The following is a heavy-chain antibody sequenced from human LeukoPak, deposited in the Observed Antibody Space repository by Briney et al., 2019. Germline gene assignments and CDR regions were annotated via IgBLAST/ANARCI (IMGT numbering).Heavy chain of an antibody. V-gene: IGHV3-30*02. CDR3: ARSRDGYNGLFDP. D-gene: IGHD5-24*01. J-gene: IGHJ5*02. CDR2: IRYDGSNK. CDR1: GFTFSSYG. Sequence: GGSLRLSCAASGFTFSSYGMHWVRQAPGKGLEWVAFIRYDGSNKYYADSVKGRFTISRDNSKNTLYLQMNGLRAEDTAVYYCARSRDGYNGLFDPWGQGTLVTVSS.